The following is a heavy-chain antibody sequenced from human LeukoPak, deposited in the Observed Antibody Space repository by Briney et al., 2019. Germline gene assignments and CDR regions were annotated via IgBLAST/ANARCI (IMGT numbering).Heavy chain of an antibody. CDR1: GGSISSYY. J-gene: IGHJ4*02. V-gene: IGHV4-59*01. Sequence: PSETLSSTCTVSGGSISSYYWSWIRHPPGKGLGWIGNIYYSGSTNYNPSLKSRVTISVDTSKNQFSLKLSPVTAADTAVYYCARGSALGIAVAGADYWGQGTLVTVSS. CDR3: ARGSALGIAVAGADY. CDR2: IYYSGST. D-gene: IGHD6-19*01.